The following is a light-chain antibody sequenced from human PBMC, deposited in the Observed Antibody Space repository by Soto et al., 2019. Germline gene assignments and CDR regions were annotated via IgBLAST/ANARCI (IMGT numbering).Light chain of an antibody. V-gene: IGKV3-20*01. CDR1: QSIRSDY. Sequence: EIVLTQSPGTLSLSPGERATLSCRASQSIRSDYLAWYHQKPGQAPRLLIYGASSRATDIPDRFSGSGSGSDFTLTISRLEPEDFAVYYCQLYGSSPPKYTFGQGTKLEIK. J-gene: IGKJ2*01. CDR3: QLYGSSPPKYT. CDR2: GAS.